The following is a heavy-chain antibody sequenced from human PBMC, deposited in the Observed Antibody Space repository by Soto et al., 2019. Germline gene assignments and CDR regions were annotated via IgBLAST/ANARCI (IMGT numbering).Heavy chain of an antibody. Sequence: GGSLRLSCTASGFTFSNYAINWVRQAPGKGLEWVGLIRNQTYGGTTQYAASVKGRFTISRDDSNSIAYLQMNSLKTDDSAVYYCTRAESRQEAYFFDWWGQGTLVTVSS. CDR3: TRAESRQEAYFFDW. CDR2: IRNQTYGGTT. CDR1: GFTFSNYA. V-gene: IGHV3-49*04. J-gene: IGHJ4*02.